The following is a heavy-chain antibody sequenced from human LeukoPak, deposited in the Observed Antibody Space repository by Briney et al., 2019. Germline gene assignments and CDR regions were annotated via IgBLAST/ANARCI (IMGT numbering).Heavy chain of an antibody. Sequence: SETLSLTCAVYDDSLNNYYWTWPRQPPGKGLEWIGEINHSGGTDYNPSLKSRVTISLDTSRKQFSLNLSSVTAADTALYYCARGSHIRFDPWGQGTLVTVSS. CDR3: ARGSHIRFDP. V-gene: IGHV4-34*01. CDR1: DDSLNNYY. CDR2: INHSGGT. J-gene: IGHJ5*02.